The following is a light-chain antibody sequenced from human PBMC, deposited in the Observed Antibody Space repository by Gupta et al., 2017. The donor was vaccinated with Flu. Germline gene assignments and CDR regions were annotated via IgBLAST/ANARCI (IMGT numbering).Light chain of an antibody. CDR2: DAS. Sequence: VLTQSPATLSLSPGDSATLSCSASQSVISCLAWYQQKPGQAPRLLIYDASNRATGIPARLSGSGSGTDFTPTISSLETEDFAIYNCKQRRNWPFTFGPGTKVDIK. CDR3: KQRRNWPFT. J-gene: IGKJ3*01. CDR1: QSVISC. V-gene: IGKV3-11*01.